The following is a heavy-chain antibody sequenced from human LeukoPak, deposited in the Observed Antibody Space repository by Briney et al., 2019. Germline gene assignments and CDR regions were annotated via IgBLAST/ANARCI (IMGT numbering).Heavy chain of an antibody. CDR2: ISSSGSTI. J-gene: IGHJ3*02. Sequence: GGSPRLSCAASGFTFSSYEMNWVRQAPGKGLEWVSYISSSGSTIYYADSVKGRFTISRDNAKNSLYLQMNSLRAEDTAVYYCARDFLCSGGSCYSDAFDIWGQGTMVTVSS. D-gene: IGHD2-15*01. CDR1: GFTFSSYE. V-gene: IGHV3-48*03. CDR3: ARDFLCSGGSCYSDAFDI.